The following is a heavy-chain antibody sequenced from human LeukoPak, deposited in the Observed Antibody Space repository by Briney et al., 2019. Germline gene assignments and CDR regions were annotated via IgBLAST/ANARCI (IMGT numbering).Heavy chain of an antibody. CDR2: INPNSGGT. J-gene: IGHJ4*02. CDR1: GYTFTGYY. CDR3: ARSQPVRSPSDLDY. D-gene: IGHD6-6*01. Sequence: ASVKVSCKASGYTFTGYYMHWVRQAPGQGLEWMGWINPNSGGTNYAQKFQGRVTMTRDTSISTAYMELSRLRSDDTAVYYCARSQPVRSPSDLDYWGQGTLVTVSS. V-gene: IGHV1-2*02.